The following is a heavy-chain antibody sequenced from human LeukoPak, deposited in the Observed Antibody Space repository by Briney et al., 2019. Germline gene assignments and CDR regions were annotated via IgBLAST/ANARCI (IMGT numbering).Heavy chain of an antibody. D-gene: IGHD2-21*02. CDR2: IYPGDSDT. V-gene: IGHV5-51*01. J-gene: IGHJ4*02. CDR3: ARSDCGGDCYNAAFNY. Sequence: GESLRISCKASGYRIGSYWIAWVRQMPGKGLEWMGIIYPGDSDTRYSPSFQGHVTISADRSFNTAYLQWSSLKDSDTAMYYCARSDCGGDCYNAAFNYWGQGTLVTVSS. CDR1: GYRIGSYW.